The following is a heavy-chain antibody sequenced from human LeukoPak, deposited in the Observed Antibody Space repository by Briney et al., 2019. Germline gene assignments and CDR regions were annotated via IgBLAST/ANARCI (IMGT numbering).Heavy chain of an antibody. J-gene: IGHJ6*03. CDR1: GYTFTSYD. D-gene: IGHD6-19*01. Sequence: GASVKVSCKASGYTFTSYDINWVRQATGQGLEWMGWMNPNSGNTGYAQKFQGRVTITRNTSISTAYMELSSLRSEDTAVYYCAREWYSSGWYSYYYYYMDVWGKGTTVTVSS. V-gene: IGHV1-8*03. CDR2: MNPNSGNT. CDR3: AREWYSSGWYSYYYYYMDV.